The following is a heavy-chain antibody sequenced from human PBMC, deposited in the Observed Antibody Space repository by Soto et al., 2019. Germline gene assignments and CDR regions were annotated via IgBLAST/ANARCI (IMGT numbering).Heavy chain of an antibody. J-gene: IGHJ5*01. D-gene: IGHD6-19*01. CDR1: GFTFRNEA. V-gene: IGHV3-30-3*01. CDR2: ISYDGSNK. Sequence: QVQLVESGGGVAQPGRSLRLSCAASGFTFRNEAMHWVRQAPVKGLEWGAVISYDGSNKYYADSVKGRFSISRDNSKNTLYVQMNSLRPDDTAVYYCAKDTRYSSGWFDYWGQGTLVTVSS. CDR3: AKDTRYSSGWFDY.